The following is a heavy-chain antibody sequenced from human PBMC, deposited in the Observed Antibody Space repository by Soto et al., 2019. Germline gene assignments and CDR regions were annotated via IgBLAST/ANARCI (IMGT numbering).Heavy chain of an antibody. CDR2: FYSSGSI. D-gene: IGHD6-19*01. CDR3: ARMYSSGSGWFHP. V-gene: IGHV4-31*03. CDR1: VYSITAGGYY. Sequence: PSETLSLTCFVSVYSITAGGYYWSWIRRHPGKGLEWIGSFYSSGSIIYNPSLRSRVSISGDTSSNQFSMSLTSVTAADTARYYCARMYSSGSGWFHPWGQGTLVTVS. J-gene: IGHJ5*02.